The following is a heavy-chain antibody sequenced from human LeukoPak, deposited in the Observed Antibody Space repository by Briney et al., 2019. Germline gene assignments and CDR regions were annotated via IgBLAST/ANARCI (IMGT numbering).Heavy chain of an antibody. CDR3: AREAYSSGRAGCFDY. CDR2: IGTDVRTT. CDR1: GFTFSNYA. V-gene: IGHV3-64*01. Sequence: GGSLRLSCAASGFTFSNYAMHWVRQAPGKGLEYVSAIGTDVRTTLYANSVKDRFTISSDNSKSTLYLQMDSLRVEDMAVYYCAREAYSSGRAGCFDYWGRGTLVTVSS. J-gene: IGHJ4*02. D-gene: IGHD6-25*01.